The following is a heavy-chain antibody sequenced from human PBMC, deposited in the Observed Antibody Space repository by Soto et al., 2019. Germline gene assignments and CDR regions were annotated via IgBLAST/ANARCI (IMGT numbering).Heavy chain of an antibody. CDR1: GGTISTNV. J-gene: IGHJ4*02. CDR2: IMPIFAAP. CDR3: ATGARYCSGGSCYPDD. D-gene: IGHD2-15*01. V-gene: IGHV1-69*06. Sequence: QVQLMQSGAEVKKPGSSVNVSCKASGGTISTNVISWVRQAPGQGLEWMGEIMPIFAAPNNAQKFQGRLTITEDTSTTTVYMELSSLTSEDTAVYFLATGARYCSGGSCYPDDWGQGTLVIVSA.